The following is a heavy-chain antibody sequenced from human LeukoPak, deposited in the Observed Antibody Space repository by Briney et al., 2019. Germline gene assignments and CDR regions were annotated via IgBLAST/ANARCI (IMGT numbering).Heavy chain of an antibody. D-gene: IGHD6-13*01. CDR3: ARGAATGPTLGLDY. Sequence: GGSLRLSCVASEFIVSSNYMTWVRQAPGKGLEWVSVIYTGGTPYYADSVKGRFTISRDISKNTVYLQMNGLRVEDTAVYFCARGAATGPTLGLDYWGQGTLVTVSS. CDR2: IYTGGTP. V-gene: IGHV3-53*01. CDR1: EFIVSSNY. J-gene: IGHJ4*02.